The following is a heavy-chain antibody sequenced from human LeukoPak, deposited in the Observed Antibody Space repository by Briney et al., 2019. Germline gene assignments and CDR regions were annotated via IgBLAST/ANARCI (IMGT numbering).Heavy chain of an antibody. CDR2: MNPNSGNT. CDR1: GYIFTSYD. CDR3: ARGRIAAAGTNY. J-gene: IGHJ4*02. Sequence: ASVKVSCKASGYIFTSYDINWVRQATGQGLEWMGWMNPNSGNTGYAQKFQGRVTMTRNTSISTAYMELSSLRSEDTAVYYCARGRIAAAGTNYWGRGTLVTVSS. D-gene: IGHD6-13*01. V-gene: IGHV1-8*01.